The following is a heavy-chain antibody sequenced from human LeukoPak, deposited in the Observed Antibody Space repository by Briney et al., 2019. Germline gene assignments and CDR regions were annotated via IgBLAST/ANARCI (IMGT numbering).Heavy chain of an antibody. CDR2: MNPNSCNT. J-gene: IGHJ4*02. CDR3: ARAGGYCGRISCPYYFDY. CDR1: GYTFTSYD. Sequence: ASVKVSCKSSGYTFTSYDINWVRQATGQGLEWMGWMNPNSCNTRYAQRFQGRVTMTRNTSISTAYMELSSLRSEYTAVYYCARAGGYCGRISCPYYFDYWGQGSLVAVSS. D-gene: IGHD2-15*01. V-gene: IGHV1-8*01.